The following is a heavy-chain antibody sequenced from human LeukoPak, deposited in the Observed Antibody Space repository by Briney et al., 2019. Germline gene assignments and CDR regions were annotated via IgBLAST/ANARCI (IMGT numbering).Heavy chain of an antibody. CDR1: GFIFSAYW. V-gene: IGHV3-7*03. CDR3: AKLPSLTIFFDFYFDY. CDR2: MYQDGSEK. D-gene: IGHD3-3*01. Sequence: PGGSLRLSCAASGFIFSAYWVTWVRQAPGKGLEWVANMYQDGSEKYYVDSVKGRFTISRDHSKNTLFLQMNNLRAEDTALYYCAKLPSLTIFFDFYFDYWGQGTLVTVSS. J-gene: IGHJ4*02.